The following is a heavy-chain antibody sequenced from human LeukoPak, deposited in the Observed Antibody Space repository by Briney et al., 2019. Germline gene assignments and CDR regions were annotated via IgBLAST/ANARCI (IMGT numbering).Heavy chain of an antibody. CDR1: GYTFTGYY. V-gene: IGHV1-2*02. Sequence: ASVKVSCKASGYTFTGYYMHWVRQAPGQGLEWMGWINPNSGGTNYAQKFQGRVTMTRDTSISTAYMELSRLRSDDTAVYYCAKGPQQLVRDQNWFDPWGQGTLVTVSS. D-gene: IGHD6-13*01. CDR2: INPNSGGT. CDR3: AKGPQQLVRDQNWFDP. J-gene: IGHJ5*02.